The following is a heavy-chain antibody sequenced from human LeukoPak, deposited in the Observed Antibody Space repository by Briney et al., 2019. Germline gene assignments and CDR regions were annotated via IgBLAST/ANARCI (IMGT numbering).Heavy chain of an antibody. J-gene: IGHJ5*02. CDR2: IVVGSGNT. CDR3: AAGQYYYDSSGNKP. Sequence: GTSVKVSCKASGFTFTSSAVQWVRQARGQRLEWIGWIVVGSGNTNYAQKFQERVTITRDMSTSTAYMELSSLRSEDTAVYYCAAGQYYYDSSGNKPWGQGTLVTVSS. D-gene: IGHD3-22*01. CDR1: GFTFTSSA. V-gene: IGHV1-58*01.